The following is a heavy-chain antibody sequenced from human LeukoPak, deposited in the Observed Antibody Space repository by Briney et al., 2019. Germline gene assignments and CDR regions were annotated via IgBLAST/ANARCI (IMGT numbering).Heavy chain of an antibody. CDR2: IRYDGSNK. D-gene: IGHD3-10*01. CDR1: GFTFSSYG. Sequence: PGGSLRLSCAASGFTFSSYGMHWVRQAPGKGLEWVAFIRYDGSNKYYADSVKGRFTISRDNSKNTLYLQMNSLRAEDTAVYYCAKLGPYYYGSGSFDYWGQGTLVTVSS. V-gene: IGHV3-30*02. J-gene: IGHJ4*02. CDR3: AKLGPYYYGSGSFDY.